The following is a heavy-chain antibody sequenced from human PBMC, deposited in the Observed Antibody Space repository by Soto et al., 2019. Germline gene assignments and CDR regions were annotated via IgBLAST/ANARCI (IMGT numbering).Heavy chain of an antibody. D-gene: IGHD3-22*01. V-gene: IGHV1-46*01. J-gene: IGHJ3*02. Sequence: ASVKVSCKASGYSFTTYYIHWLRQAPGQGPEWMGMINPSGGTTTYGEKFHGRVTLTRDTSRSTVYMDLSSLRSDDTAVYYCARLYPGRSTDSSGYYGAGLGAVFEMWGQGTIVTVSS. CDR1: GYSFTTYY. CDR3: ARLYPGRSTDSSGYYGAGLGAVFEM. CDR2: INPSGGTT.